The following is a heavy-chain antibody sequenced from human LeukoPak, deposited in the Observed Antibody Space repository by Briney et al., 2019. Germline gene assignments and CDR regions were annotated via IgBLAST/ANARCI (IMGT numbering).Heavy chain of an antibody. Sequence: SQTLSLTCAISGDSVSSNSAAWNWLRQSPSRGLEWLGRTYYRSKWYNDYAVSVKSRITINPDTSKNQFSLQLNSVTPEDTAVCYCARYSGSYPHHFDYWGQGTLVTVSS. D-gene: IGHD1-26*01. CDR2: TYYRSKWYN. J-gene: IGHJ4*02. V-gene: IGHV6-1*01. CDR3: ARYSGSYPHHFDY. CDR1: GDSVSSNSAA.